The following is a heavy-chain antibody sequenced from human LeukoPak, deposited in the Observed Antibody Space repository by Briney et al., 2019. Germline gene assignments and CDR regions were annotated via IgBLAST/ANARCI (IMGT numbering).Heavy chain of an antibody. V-gene: IGHV3-30*02. Sequence: GGSLRLSCAASGFIFNNYGMHWVRQAPGKGLEGVTFIGYDGSNKYYADSVKGRFTISRDNSKNTLYLQMNSLRAEDTAVYYCARARPYCSGGSCHLDYWGQGTLVTVSS. CDR1: GFIFNNYG. CDR2: IGYDGSNK. J-gene: IGHJ4*02. CDR3: ARARPYCSGGSCHLDY. D-gene: IGHD2-15*01.